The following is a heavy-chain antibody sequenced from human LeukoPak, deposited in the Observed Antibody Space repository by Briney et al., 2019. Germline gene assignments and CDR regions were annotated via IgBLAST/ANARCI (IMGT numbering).Heavy chain of an antibody. Sequence: SETLSLTCTVSGDSISSYYWSWIRQPAGKGLEWIGRIHPSGSTNYNPSLKSRVTISVDTSKNQFSLKLSSVTAADTAVYYCARRISSNVLRFLEWLLPYYFDYWGQGTLVTVSS. CDR2: IHPSGST. CDR3: ARRISSNVLRFLEWLLPYYFDY. J-gene: IGHJ4*02. CDR1: GDSISSYY. D-gene: IGHD3-3*01. V-gene: IGHV4-4*07.